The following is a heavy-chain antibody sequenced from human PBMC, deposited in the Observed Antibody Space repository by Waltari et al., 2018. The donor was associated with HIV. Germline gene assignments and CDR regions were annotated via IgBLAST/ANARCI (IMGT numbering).Heavy chain of an antibody. Sequence: QVQLVQSGAEVKKPGASVKVSCKASGYTFTGYYMHWVRQAPNSGGTNYAQKFQGRVTMTRDTSISTAYMELSRLRSDDTAVYYCAAWVYGSGSYPSSSGYYYYYGMDVWGQGTTVTVSS. CDR1: GYTFTGYY. CDR3: AAWVYGSGSYPSSSGYYYYYGMDV. V-gene: IGHV1-2*02. D-gene: IGHD3-10*01. J-gene: IGHJ6*02. CDR2: NSGGT.